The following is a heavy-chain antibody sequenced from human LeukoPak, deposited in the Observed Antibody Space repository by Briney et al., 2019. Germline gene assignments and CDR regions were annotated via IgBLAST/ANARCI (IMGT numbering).Heavy chain of an antibody. CDR2: TYYSGST. D-gene: IGHD2-15*01. V-gene: IGHV4-39*01. CDR1: GGSISSSSYY. Sequence: PSETLSLTRTVSGGSISSSSYYWGWIRQPPGKGLEWIGSTYYSGSTYYNPSLKSRVTISVDTSKNQFSLKLSSVTAADTAVYYCARLGYCSGVSCYEFLYYYYYMDVWGKGTTVTVSS. J-gene: IGHJ6*03. CDR3: ARLGYCSGVSCYEFLYYYYYMDV.